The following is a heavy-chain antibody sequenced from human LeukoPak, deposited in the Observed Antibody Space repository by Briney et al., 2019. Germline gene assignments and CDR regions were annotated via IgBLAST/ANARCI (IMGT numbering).Heavy chain of an antibody. CDR2: ISGSGTNT. D-gene: IGHD5-18*01. CDR1: GFTFSSYA. CDR3: AKGDKPVIAMVKFDY. J-gene: IGHJ4*02. Sequence: GGSLRLSCAASGFTFSSYAMNWVRQAPGEGLVWVSGISGSGTNTYYADSVKGRFTISRDNSKNTLYMQMNSLRAEDTAVYYCAKGDKPVIAMVKFDYWGQGTLVTVSS. V-gene: IGHV3-23*01.